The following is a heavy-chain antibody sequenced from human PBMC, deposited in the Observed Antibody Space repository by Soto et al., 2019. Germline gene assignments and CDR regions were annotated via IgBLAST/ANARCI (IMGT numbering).Heavy chain of an antibody. Sequence: QVQLQQWGAGLLKPSETLSLTCAVYGGSFSGYYWSWIRQPPGKGLEWIGEINHSGSTTYNPSLKSRVTISVDTSKNQFSVTLSSVTAAATAVYYCARGPFCGGDCSAYWYFALWGRGTLVTVSS. CDR1: GGSFSGYY. CDR2: INHSGST. V-gene: IGHV4-34*01. J-gene: IGHJ2*01. CDR3: ARGPFCGGDCSAYWYFAL. D-gene: IGHD2-21*02.